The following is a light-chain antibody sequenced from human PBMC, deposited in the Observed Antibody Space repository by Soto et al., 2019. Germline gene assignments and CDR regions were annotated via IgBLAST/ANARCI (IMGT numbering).Light chain of an antibody. Sequence: EIVLTQSPATLSLSPGERATISCRASQSVRTYLAWYQQKPGQAPRLLIYDASNRAAGIPARFSGSGSGTDFTLTICSLEPEDFAVYYCQQRSNWPVTFGQGTKV. J-gene: IGKJ1*01. CDR1: QSVRTY. CDR3: QQRSNWPVT. V-gene: IGKV3-11*01. CDR2: DAS.